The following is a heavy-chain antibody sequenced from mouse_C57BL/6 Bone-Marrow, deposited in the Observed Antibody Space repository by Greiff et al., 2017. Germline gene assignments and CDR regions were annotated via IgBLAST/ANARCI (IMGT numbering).Heavy chain of an antibody. D-gene: IGHD2-3*01. V-gene: IGHV1-69*01. Sequence: VQLQQPGAELVMPGASVKLSCKASGYTFTSYWMHWVKQRPGQGLEWIGEIDPSDSYTNYNQKFKGKATLTVDKSSSTAYMQLSSLTSEDSAVYDCARPINEGYPWYFDVWGTGTTVTVSS. J-gene: IGHJ1*03. CDR1: GYTFTSYW. CDR3: ARPINEGYPWYFDV. CDR2: IDPSDSYT.